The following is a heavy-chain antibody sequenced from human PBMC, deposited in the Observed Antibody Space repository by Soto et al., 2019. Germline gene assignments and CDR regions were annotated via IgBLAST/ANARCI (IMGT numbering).Heavy chain of an antibody. D-gene: IGHD2-2*01. CDR3: VRKLFFDRTSSYDMDV. CDR2: ISAYNGNT. J-gene: IGHJ6*02. CDR1: GYTFTSYG. V-gene: IGHV1-18*01. Sequence: QVQLVQSGAEVKKPGASVKVSCKASGYTFTSYGISWVRQAPGQGLEWMGWISAYNGNTNHAQKFQGRVTMTTDTSTNTADMELRSLRSDDTGVYYCVRKLFFDRTSSYDMDVWGQGTTVTVSS.